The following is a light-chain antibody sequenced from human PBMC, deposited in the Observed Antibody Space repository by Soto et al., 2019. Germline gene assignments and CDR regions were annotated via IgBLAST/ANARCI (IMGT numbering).Light chain of an antibody. Sequence: ENVLTQSPAPLSLSPGERATLSCRASQSVSSNLAWYQQKPGQAPRLLIYDASNRATGIPARFSGSGSGTDFTLTISSLQPEDFAVYYCHQRGNWPPTFGGGTRVEIK. CDR2: DAS. CDR3: HQRGNWPPT. J-gene: IGKJ4*01. V-gene: IGKV3-11*01. CDR1: QSVSSN.